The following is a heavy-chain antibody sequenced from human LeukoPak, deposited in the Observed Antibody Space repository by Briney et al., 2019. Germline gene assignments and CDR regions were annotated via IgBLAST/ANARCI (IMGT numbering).Heavy chain of an antibody. Sequence: PSETLSLTCAVYGGSFSGYYWSWIRQPPGKGLEWIGEINHSGSTNYNPSLKSRVTISVDTSKNQFSLKLSSVTAADTAVYYCARGRRYAWFDPARLFDYWGQGTLVTVSS. J-gene: IGHJ4*02. CDR1: GGSFSGYY. V-gene: IGHV4-34*01. CDR3: ARGRRYAWFDPARLFDY. D-gene: IGHD3-10*01. CDR2: INHSGST.